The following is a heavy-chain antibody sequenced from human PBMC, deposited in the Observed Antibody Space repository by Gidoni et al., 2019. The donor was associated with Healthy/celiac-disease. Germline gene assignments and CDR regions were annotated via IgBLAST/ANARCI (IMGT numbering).Heavy chain of an antibody. J-gene: IGHJ1*01. D-gene: IGHD2-21*01. V-gene: IGHV3-30*18. CDR3: AKDLGHCGGDCYPEYFQH. Sequence: QMQLVESGGRVVQPGRSLRLYCAASGFTFSRYGMHWVRQAPGKGLEWVAVISYDGSNKYYADSVKGRFTISRDNSKNTLYLQMNSLRAEDTAVYYCAKDLGHCGGDCYPEYFQHWGQGTLVTVSS. CDR2: ISYDGSNK. CDR1: GFTFSRYG.